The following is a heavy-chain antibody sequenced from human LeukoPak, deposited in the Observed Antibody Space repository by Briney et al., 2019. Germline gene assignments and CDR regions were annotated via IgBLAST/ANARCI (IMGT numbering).Heavy chain of an antibody. CDR3: ARGDSYGYFHYYYYMDV. J-gene: IGHJ6*03. D-gene: IGHD5-18*01. V-gene: IGHV1-2*02. CDR2: INPNSGGT. CDR1: GYTFTGYY. Sequence: ASVKVSCKASGYTFTGYYMHWVRQAPGQGLEWMGWINPNSGGTNYAQKFQGRVTMTRDTSISTAYMELSRLRSDDTAVYYCARGDSYGYFHYYYYMDVWGKGTTVTISS.